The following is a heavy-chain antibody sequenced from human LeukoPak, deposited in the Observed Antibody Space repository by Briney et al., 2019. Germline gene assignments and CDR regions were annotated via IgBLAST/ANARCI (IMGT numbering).Heavy chain of an antibody. CDR1: VYTFTIYD. CDR2: MNHNSGNT. V-gene: IGHV1-8*01. Sequence: GASVTVSYKASVYTFTIYDINGVRQATGQGGEGVGWMNHNSGNTGYAQKFQGRVTITRNTAISTAYMELSSLRSEDTAVYYCARLDDSSGYYYFDYWGQGTLVTVSS. D-gene: IGHD3-22*01. CDR3: ARLDDSSGYYYFDY. J-gene: IGHJ4*02.